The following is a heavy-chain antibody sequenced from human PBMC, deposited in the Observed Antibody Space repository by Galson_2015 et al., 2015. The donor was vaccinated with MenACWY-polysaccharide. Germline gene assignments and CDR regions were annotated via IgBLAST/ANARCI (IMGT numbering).Heavy chain of an antibody. CDR1: GFTFSSFA. CDR2: TDASGAIT. D-gene: IGHD3-22*01. CDR3: ARVSLTTSSFDL. Sequence: SLRLSCAASGFTFSSFAFNWVRQAPGKGLQWVSATDASGAITYYADSVKGRFTISRDSPKNTLHLQMNSLSAEDTAIYYCARVSLTTSSFDLWGRGTLVTVSS. V-gene: IGHV3-23*01. J-gene: IGHJ2*01.